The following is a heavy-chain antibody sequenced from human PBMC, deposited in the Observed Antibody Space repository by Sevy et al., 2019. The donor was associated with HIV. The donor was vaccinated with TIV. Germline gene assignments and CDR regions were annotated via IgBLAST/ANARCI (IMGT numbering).Heavy chain of an antibody. CDR2: IFRSGGVT. CDR3: AGGRYDSSGSFDAFDY. J-gene: IGHJ4*02. V-gene: IGHV3-23*01. CDR1: GFTFSNYA. D-gene: IGHD3-22*01. Sequence: GGSLRLSCAASGFTFSNYAMNWVRQAPGKGLEWVSTIFRSGGVTYYADSVKGRCTISRDNFKNTLNLQMHSLRAEDTAVYYCAGGRYDSSGSFDAFDYWGQGTLVTVSS.